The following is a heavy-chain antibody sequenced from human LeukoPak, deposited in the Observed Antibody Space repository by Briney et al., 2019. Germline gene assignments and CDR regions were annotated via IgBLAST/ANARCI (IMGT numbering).Heavy chain of an antibody. Sequence: GGSLRLSCAASGFTFSTYAMSWVRQAPGKRLEWVSAISGGGGSTYYADSVKGRFTISRDNSKNTLYLQMNSLRVEDTAVYYCAKDPYCSSTSCYLGTPDYWGQGTLVTVSS. CDR1: GFTFSTYA. J-gene: IGHJ4*02. CDR3: AKDPYCSSTSCYLGTPDY. CDR2: ISGGGGST. D-gene: IGHD2-2*01. V-gene: IGHV3-23*01.